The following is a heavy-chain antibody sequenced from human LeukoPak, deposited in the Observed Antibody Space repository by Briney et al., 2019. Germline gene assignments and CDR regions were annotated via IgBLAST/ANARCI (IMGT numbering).Heavy chain of an antibody. CDR2: ITPGAGT. CDR1: AFTFSSYA. D-gene: IGHD2-15*01. V-gene: IGHV3-23*01. Sequence: GGSLRLSCAASAFTFSSYAMNWVRQAPGKGLEWVSTITPGAGTYYADSVKGRFTIFRDNSKNTVYLQMNSLRAEDTAVYYCAKGVGVADWREWLFDYWGQGTLVTVSS. CDR3: AKGVGVADWREWLFDY. J-gene: IGHJ4*02.